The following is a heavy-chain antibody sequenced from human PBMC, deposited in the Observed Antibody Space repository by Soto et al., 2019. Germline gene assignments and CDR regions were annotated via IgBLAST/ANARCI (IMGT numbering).Heavy chain of an antibody. CDR3: ARGSRTMGYYMDV. D-gene: IGHD3-16*01. CDR2: INHSGST. Sequence: QVQLQQWGAGLLKPSETLSLTCAVYGGSFSGYYWSWIRQPPGKGLEWIGEINHSGSTNYNPSLKSRVTIPVDTSKSQVSLKLSSVTAADTAVYYCARGSRTMGYYMDVLGKGTTVTLSS. CDR1: GGSFSGYY. J-gene: IGHJ6*03. V-gene: IGHV4-34*01.